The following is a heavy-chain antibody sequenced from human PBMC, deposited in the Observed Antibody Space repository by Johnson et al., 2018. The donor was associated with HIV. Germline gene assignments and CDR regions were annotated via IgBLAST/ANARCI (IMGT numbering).Heavy chain of an antibody. CDR3: AKGPAAVFGLVADI. D-gene: IGHD3/OR15-3a*01. CDR1: GFIFSNYG. CDR2: ISSDGDNA. Sequence: QVQVVESGGGVVQPGRSLRLSCAASGFIFSNYGMQWVRQAPGKGLEWVALISSDGDNAYYADSVVKGRFIISRDNSKNTLYLQMNSLRTDDTAVYYCAKGPAAVFGLVADIWGQGTKVTVSS. J-gene: IGHJ3*02. V-gene: IGHV3-30*18.